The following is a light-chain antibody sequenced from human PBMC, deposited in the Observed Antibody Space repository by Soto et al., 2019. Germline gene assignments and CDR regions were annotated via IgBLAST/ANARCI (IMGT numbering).Light chain of an antibody. CDR1: QSVNSNY. Sequence: EIVLTQSPGTLSLSPGERATLSCRASQSVNSNYLAWYQQKPGQVPRPLIYGASIRAAGVPDRLSGSGSGTDFTLTISRLEPEDYPLYYCQQYGPSPHTFGQGPKLEIK. J-gene: IGKJ2*01. CDR3: QQYGPSPHT. V-gene: IGKV3-20*01. CDR2: GAS.